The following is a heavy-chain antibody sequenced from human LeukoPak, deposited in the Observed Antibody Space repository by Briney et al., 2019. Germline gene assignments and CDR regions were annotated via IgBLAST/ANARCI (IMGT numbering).Heavy chain of an antibody. CDR2: INPNSGGT. D-gene: IGHD3-22*01. CDR1: GYTFTGYY. Sequence: GASVKVSCKASGYTFTGYYMHWVRQAPGQGLEWMGWINPNSGGTNYAQKLQGRVTMTRDTSISTAYMELSRLRSDDTAVYYCARTLSSARLRGYFQHWGQGTLVTVSS. V-gene: IGHV1-2*02. CDR3: ARTLSSARLRGYFQH. J-gene: IGHJ1*01.